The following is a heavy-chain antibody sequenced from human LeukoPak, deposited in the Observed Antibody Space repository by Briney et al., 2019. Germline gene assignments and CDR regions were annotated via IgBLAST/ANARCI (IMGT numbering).Heavy chain of an antibody. V-gene: IGHV3-23*01. CDR2: ISGSGDST. Sequence: GGSLRLSCAASGFTFSTYSMNWVRQAPGKGLEWVSTISGSGDSTYYADSVKGRFTISRDNSKDTLYLQMSSVRVDDTAVYYCARDRGRYYDSRGFYWGYYFDSWGQGILVTVST. D-gene: IGHD3-22*01. CDR3: ARDRGRYYDSRGFYWGYYFDS. J-gene: IGHJ4*02. CDR1: GFTFSTYS.